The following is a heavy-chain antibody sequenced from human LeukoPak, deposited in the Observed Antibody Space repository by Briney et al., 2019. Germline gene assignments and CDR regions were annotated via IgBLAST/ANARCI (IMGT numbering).Heavy chain of an antibody. V-gene: IGHV3-66*01. CDR1: GFTVSSNY. CDR2: IYSGGST. D-gene: IGHD3-9*01. Sequence: GVSLRLSCADSGFTVSSNYMRWVRQAPGKGLEWVSVIYSGGSTHYADSVKGRFTISRDNSKNTLYLQMNSLRAEDTAVYYCARDRLHYDSLTGYPADWGQGTLVTVST. CDR3: ARDRLHYDSLTGYPAD. J-gene: IGHJ4*02.